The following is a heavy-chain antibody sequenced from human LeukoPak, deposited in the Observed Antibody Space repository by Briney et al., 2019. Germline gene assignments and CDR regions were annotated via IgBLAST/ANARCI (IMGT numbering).Heavy chain of an antibody. CDR1: GFTFSSYA. J-gene: IGHJ4*02. D-gene: IGHD5-18*01. Sequence: GGSLRLSCAASGFTFSSYAMNWVRQAPGKGLEWVSAISGSGGSTYYADSVKGRFTISRDNSKNTLYLQMNSLRAEDTAVYYCAKDWVGYSYGFDYWGQGTLVTVSS. CDR3: AKDWVGYSYGFDY. V-gene: IGHV3-23*01. CDR2: ISGSGGST.